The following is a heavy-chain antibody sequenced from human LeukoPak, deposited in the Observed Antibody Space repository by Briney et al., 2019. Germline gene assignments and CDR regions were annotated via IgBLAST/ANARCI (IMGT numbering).Heavy chain of an antibody. CDR2: INSDGSST. Sequence: GGSLRLSCAASGFTFSSYWMHWVRQAPGKGLVWVSRINSDGSSTGYADSVKGRFTISRDNAKNTLYLQMNSLRAEDTAVYYCARVLSAYCGGDCYSKGYWGQGTLVTVSS. CDR1: GFTFSSYW. CDR3: ARVLSAYCGGDCYSKGY. J-gene: IGHJ4*02. D-gene: IGHD2-21*02. V-gene: IGHV3-74*01.